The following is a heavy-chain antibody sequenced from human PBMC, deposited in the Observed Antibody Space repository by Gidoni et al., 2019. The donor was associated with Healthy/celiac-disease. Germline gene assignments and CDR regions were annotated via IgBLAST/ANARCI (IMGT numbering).Heavy chain of an antibody. D-gene: IGHD3-9*01. V-gene: IGHV3-66*02. J-gene: IGHJ6*02. CDR3: ARESYDILTGYYKNYYYGMDV. CDR2: IYSGGST. CDR1: GFTVSSNY. Sequence: EVQLVDSVGGLVQPGGSLRLSCAASGFTVSSNYMRWVRQAPGKGLECVSVIYSGGSTYYADSVKGRFTISRDNSKNTRYHQMNSLRAEDTAVYYCARESYDILTGYYKNYYYGMDVWGQGTTVTVSS.